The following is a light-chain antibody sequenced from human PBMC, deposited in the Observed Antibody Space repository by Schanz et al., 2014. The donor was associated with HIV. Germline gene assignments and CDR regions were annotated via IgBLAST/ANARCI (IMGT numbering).Light chain of an antibody. CDR3: ETWDSNVWV. J-gene: IGLJ3*02. CDR2: LEGSGSY. V-gene: IGLV4-60*03. CDR1: SGHSSYI. Sequence: QSVLTQSSSASASLGSSVKLTCTLSSGHSSYIIAWHQQQPGKAPRYLMKLEGSGSYNKGSGVPDRFSGSNSGADRYLTISNLQSEDEADYYCETWDSNVWVFGGGTQLTVL.